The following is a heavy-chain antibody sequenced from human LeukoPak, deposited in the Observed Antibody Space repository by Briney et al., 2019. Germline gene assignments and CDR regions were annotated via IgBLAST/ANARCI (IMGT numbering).Heavy chain of an antibody. J-gene: IGHJ4*02. V-gene: IGHV4-59*08. D-gene: IGHD1-26*01. Sequence: SETLSLTCTVSGGSISSYYWSWIRPPPGKGLEWIGYIYYSGGTNYNPSLKSRVTISVDTSKNQFSLKLSSVTAADTAVYYCARLGFSNSGSYLAPSDYWGQGTLVTVSS. CDR3: ARLGFSNSGSYLAPSDY. CDR2: IYYSGGT. CDR1: GGSISSYY.